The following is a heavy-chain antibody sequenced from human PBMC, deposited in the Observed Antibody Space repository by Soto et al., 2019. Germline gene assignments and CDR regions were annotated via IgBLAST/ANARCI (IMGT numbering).Heavy chain of an antibody. CDR3: VKDLTATVTGYYYHDGMDV. CDR2: ISYDGSNK. CDR1: GFTFSSYG. J-gene: IGHJ6*02. D-gene: IGHD4-4*01. Sequence: PGGSLRLSCAASGFTFSSYGMHWVRQTPGKGLEWVTLISYDGSNKYYADSVKGRFTISRDNSKHTVYLQMDSLRPEDTAVYYCVKDLTATVTGYYYHDGMDVWGQGTTVTAP. V-gene: IGHV3-30*18.